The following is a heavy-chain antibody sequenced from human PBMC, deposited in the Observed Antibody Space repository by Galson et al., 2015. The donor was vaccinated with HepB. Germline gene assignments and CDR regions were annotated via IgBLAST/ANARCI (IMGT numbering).Heavy chain of an antibody. V-gene: IGHV1-3*01. Sequence: SVKVSCKASGYTFTSYAMHWVRQAPGQRLEWMGWINAGNGNTKYSQKFQGRVTITRDTSASTAYMELSSLRSEDTAVYYCARIHRIAVAGTRFMYFDPWGQGTLVTVSS. CDR1: GYTFTSYA. CDR2: INAGNGNT. J-gene: IGHJ5*02. D-gene: IGHD6-19*01. CDR3: ARIHRIAVAGTRFMYFDP.